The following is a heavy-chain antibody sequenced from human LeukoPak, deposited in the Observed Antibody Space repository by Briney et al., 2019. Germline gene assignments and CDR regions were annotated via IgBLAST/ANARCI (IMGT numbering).Heavy chain of an antibody. D-gene: IGHD5-12*01. CDR2: INGGGTRS. J-gene: IGHJ4*02. V-gene: IGHV3-23*01. Sequence: GGSLRLSCAASGFTFSSSVMSWVRQAPGKGLEWVSTINGGGTRSYYAVSVNGRFIISRDNSMNTLYLQMNGLRAEDTAVYYCARDQGGYSTDFDFWGQRTLVTVSS. CDR1: GFTFSSSV. CDR3: ARDQGGYSTDFDF.